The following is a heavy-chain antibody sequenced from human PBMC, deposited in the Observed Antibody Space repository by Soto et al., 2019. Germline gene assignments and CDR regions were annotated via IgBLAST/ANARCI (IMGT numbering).Heavy chain of an antibody. CDR1: GFTFSSYS. V-gene: IGHV3-21*01. Sequence: GGSLRLSCAASGFTFSSYSMNWVRQATGKGLERVSSISSSSSYIYYADSVKGRFTISRDNAKNSLYLQMNSLRAEDTAVYYCARVGYDILTGRTYYFDYWGQGTLVTVSS. CDR3: ARVGYDILTGRTYYFDY. J-gene: IGHJ4*02. D-gene: IGHD3-9*01. CDR2: ISSSSSYI.